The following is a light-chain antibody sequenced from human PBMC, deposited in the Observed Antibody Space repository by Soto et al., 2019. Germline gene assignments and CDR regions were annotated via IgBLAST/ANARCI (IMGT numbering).Light chain of an antibody. CDR3: SSFTDSFTLV. CDR2: EVS. V-gene: IGLV2-14*01. Sequence: QLVLTQPASVSGSPGQSITISCSGTSSDVGDYKYVSWYQRHPGKVPKLMIYEVSHRPSGVPDRFSGTKSGNTAFLTISGLQADDEADYYCSSFTDSFTLVFGGGTKLTVL. CDR1: SSDVGDYKY. J-gene: IGLJ3*02.